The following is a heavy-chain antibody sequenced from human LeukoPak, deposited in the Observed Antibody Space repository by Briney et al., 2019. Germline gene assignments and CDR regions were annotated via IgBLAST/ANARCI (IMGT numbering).Heavy chain of an antibody. CDR1: GGTFSSYA. CDR3: AIHLAAAGSYFDY. D-gene: IGHD6-13*01. V-gene: IGHV1-69*13. Sequence: GASVKVSCKASGGTFSSYAISWVRQAPGQGLEWMGGIIPIFGTANYAQKFQGRVTITADESTSTAYMEPSSLRSEDTAVYYCAIHLAAAGSYFDYWGQGTLVTVSS. J-gene: IGHJ4*02. CDR2: IIPIFGTA.